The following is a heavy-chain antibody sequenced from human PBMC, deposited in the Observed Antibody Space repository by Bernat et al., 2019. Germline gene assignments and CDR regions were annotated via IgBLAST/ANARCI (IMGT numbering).Heavy chain of an antibody. CDR2: IYSGGST. CDR1: GFTVSSNY. J-gene: IGHJ5*02. Sequence: EVQLVESGGGLVQPGGSLRLSCAASGFTVSSNYMTWVRQAPGKGLEWVSVIYSGGSTNYADSVKGRFTITRDNSKNRLYLKMNSLRAEDTAVYYCASLRRYCSGGSCYSIGFDPWGQGTLVTVSS. V-gene: IGHV3-66*01. D-gene: IGHD2-15*01. CDR3: ASLRRYCSGGSCYSIGFDP.